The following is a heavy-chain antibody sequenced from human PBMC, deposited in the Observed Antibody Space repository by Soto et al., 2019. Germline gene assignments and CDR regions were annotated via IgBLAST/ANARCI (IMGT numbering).Heavy chain of an antibody. D-gene: IGHD2-21*02. J-gene: IGHJ4*02. CDR2: ISSRDTYA. CDR1: GFTFGDYY. Sequence: GGSLRLSCAASGFTFGDYYMSWIRQAPGKGLEWVSYISSRDTYAYYADSVKGRFTISRDNAKNSLYLQMDSLRAEDTAVYYCARNPYCGGDCYSVREFYFEHWGQGTLVTVSS. V-gene: IGHV3-11*06. CDR3: ARNPYCGGDCYSVREFYFEH.